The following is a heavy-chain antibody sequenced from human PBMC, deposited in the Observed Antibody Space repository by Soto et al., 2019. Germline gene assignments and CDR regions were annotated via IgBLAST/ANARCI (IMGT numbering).Heavy chain of an antibody. V-gene: IGHV3-11*01. Sequence: QVQLVVSGGGLVKPGGSLRLSCAASGFTFSDYYISWTRQAPGKGLEWVSYISSSGSIIYYADSVKGRFTISRDNAKNSLYLQMNSLRAEDTAVYYCALAGYDSNYYAVTPLSAGHFWGQGTLVTVSS. CDR3: ALAGYDSNYYAVTPLSAGHF. D-gene: IGHD4-4*01. CDR2: ISSSGSII. CDR1: GFTFSDYY. J-gene: IGHJ4*02.